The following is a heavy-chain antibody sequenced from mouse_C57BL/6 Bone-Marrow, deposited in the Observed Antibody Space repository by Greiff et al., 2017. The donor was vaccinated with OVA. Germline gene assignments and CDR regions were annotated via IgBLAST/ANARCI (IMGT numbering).Heavy chain of an antibody. CDR2: ISGGGGNT. V-gene: IGHV5-9*01. Sequence: EVHLVESGGGLVKPGGSLKLSCAASGFTFSSYTMSWVRQTPEKRLEWVATISGGGGNTYYPDSVKGRFTISRDNAKNTLYLQMSSLRSEDTALYYCARHEAYGSSYGYLDVWGTGTTVTVSS. CDR3: ARHEAYGSSYGYLDV. D-gene: IGHD1-1*01. CDR1: GFTFSSYT. J-gene: IGHJ1*03.